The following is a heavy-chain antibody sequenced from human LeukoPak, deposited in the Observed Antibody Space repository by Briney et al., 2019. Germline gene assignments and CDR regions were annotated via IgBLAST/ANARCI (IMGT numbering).Heavy chain of an antibody. D-gene: IGHD2-8*01. Sequence: SETLSLACAVYGGSFSGYYWTLIRQPPGKGLEWIGEINHSGNTNYNPSLKSRVTISIDTSKNHFSLKLSSVTAADTAVYHCARRLTGFDYWGQGTLVTVSS. CDR3: ARRLTGFDY. CDR1: GGSFSGYY. J-gene: IGHJ4*02. V-gene: IGHV4-34*01. CDR2: INHSGNT.